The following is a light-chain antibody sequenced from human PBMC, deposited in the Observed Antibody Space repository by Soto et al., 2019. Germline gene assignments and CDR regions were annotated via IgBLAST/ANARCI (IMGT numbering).Light chain of an antibody. CDR1: QGISSY. CDR3: QQRKDYPLT. CDR2: AAS. V-gene: IGKV1-9*01. Sequence: DIQLTQSPSFLSASVGDRVTITCRASQGISSYLAWFQQKPGRAPKLLVYAASTLQSGVPSRFSDSGSGTEFTLTISSLQPEDFATYYCQQRKDYPLTFGGGTKVEIK. J-gene: IGKJ4*01.